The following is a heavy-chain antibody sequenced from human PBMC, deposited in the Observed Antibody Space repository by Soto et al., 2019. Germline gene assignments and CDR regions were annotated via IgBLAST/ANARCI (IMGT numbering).Heavy chain of an antibody. Sequence: SQTLSLPCAISGDSVSSNSAAWNWIRQSPSRGLEWLGRTYYRSKWYNDYAVSVKSRIIINPDTSKNQFSLQLNSVTPEDTAVYYCARDKGSIVGATMFDYWGQGTLVTVSS. J-gene: IGHJ4*02. CDR2: TYYRSKWYN. CDR1: GDSVSSNSAA. CDR3: ARDKGSIVGATMFDY. D-gene: IGHD1-26*01. V-gene: IGHV6-1*01.